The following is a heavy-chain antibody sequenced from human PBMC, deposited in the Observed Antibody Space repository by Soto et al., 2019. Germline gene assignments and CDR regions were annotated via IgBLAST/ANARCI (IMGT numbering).Heavy chain of an antibody. Sequence: GGSWRLSCAISGFTFSDYYMSWIRQTPGKGLEWLSYISPGSRYPAYADSVKGRFTVSRDNARRSLSLQMNSLTVDDTAIYYCVRGGGGGLFDPWGQGSMVTVSS. CDR3: VRGGGGGLFDP. CDR1: GFTFSDYY. CDR2: ISPGSRYP. D-gene: IGHD2-15*01. J-gene: IGHJ5*02. V-gene: IGHV3-11*06.